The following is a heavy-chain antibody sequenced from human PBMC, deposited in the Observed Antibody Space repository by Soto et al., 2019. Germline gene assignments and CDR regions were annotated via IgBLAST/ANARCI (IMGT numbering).Heavy chain of an antibody. CDR3: AREKGVVVPAATLPRMRSTGFDP. D-gene: IGHD2-2*01. CDR1: GGSVSSGSYY. V-gene: IGHV4-61*01. CDR2: IYYSGST. Sequence: SETLSLTGFVSGGSVSSGSYYWSWIRQPPGKGLEWIGYIYYSGSTNYNPSLKSRVTISVDTSKNQFSLKLSSVTAADTAVYYCAREKGVVVPAATLPRMRSTGFDPCGKGTLVTVSS. J-gene: IGHJ5*02.